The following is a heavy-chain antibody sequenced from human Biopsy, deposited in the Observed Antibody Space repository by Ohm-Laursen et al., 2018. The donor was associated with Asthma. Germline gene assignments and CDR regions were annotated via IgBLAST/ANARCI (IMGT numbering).Heavy chain of an antibody. CDR3: ARAVDYSHYYGIDV. CDR2: ISVYNGNT. Sequence: SVKVSCKTSGYTFNSAGITWVRQAPGQGLEWMGWISVYNGNTKVAQKLQDRVTMTTDTSTSTAYMELRSLRSDDTAVYFSARAVDYSHYYGIDVWGQGTTVTVS. V-gene: IGHV1-18*01. CDR1: GYTFNSAG. D-gene: IGHD3-10*01. J-gene: IGHJ6*02.